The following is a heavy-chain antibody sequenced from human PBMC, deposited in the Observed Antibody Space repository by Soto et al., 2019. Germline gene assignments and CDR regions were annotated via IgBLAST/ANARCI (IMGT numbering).Heavy chain of an antibody. V-gene: IGHV4-59*08. CDR3: AGLWTTGAKDY. D-gene: IGHD4-17*01. CDR2: IYYSGST. Sequence: QVQLQESGPGLVKPSETLSLTCTVSGGSISGNYWTWIRQPPGKGLEWIGYIYYSGSTNYNPTLKSRVTISIDTTKNQFSLKLSSVTAADTAVYYCAGLWTTGAKDYWGQGTLVTVSS. J-gene: IGHJ4*02. CDR1: GGSISGNY.